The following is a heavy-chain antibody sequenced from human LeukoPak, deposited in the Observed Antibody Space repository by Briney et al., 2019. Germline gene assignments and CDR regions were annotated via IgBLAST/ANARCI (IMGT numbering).Heavy chain of an antibody. V-gene: IGHV4-59*08. CDR2: IYYSGST. Sequence: SETLSLTCTVSGGPISSYYWSWIRQPPGKGLEWIGYIYYSGSTNYNPSLKSRVTISVDTSKNQFSLKLSSVTAADTAVYYCARHGIAAAGTDYFDYWGQGTLVTVSS. CDR1: GGPISSYY. D-gene: IGHD6-13*01. CDR3: ARHGIAAAGTDYFDY. J-gene: IGHJ4*02.